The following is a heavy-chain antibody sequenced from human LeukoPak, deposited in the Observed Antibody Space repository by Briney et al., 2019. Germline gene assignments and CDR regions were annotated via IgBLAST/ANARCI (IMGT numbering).Heavy chain of an antibody. CDR1: GFTFDDYA. CDR2: ISVVGGST. V-gene: IGHV3-43*02. J-gene: IGHJ4*02. D-gene: IGHD1-14*01. CDR3: ATVTLRTFDY. Sequence: GGSLRLSCAASGFTFDDYAMHWVRQAPGKGLEWVSLISVVGGSTYYADSVKGRFTISRDNSKNSLYLQMNSLRTEDTALYYCATVTLRTFDYWGQGTLVTVSS.